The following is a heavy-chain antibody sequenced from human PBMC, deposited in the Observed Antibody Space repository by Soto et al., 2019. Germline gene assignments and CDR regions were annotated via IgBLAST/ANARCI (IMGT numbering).Heavy chain of an antibody. J-gene: IGHJ6*02. V-gene: IGHV3-33*01. CDR3: ALLEVRITMVRGALYGMDV. CDR2: IWYDGSNK. CDR1: GFTFSSYG. D-gene: IGHD3-10*01. Sequence: GGSLRLSCAASGFTFSSYGMHWVRQAPGKGLEWVAVIWYDGSNKYYADSVKGRFTISRDNSKNTLYLQMNSLRAEDTAVYYCALLEVRITMVRGALYGMDVWGQGTTVTVSS.